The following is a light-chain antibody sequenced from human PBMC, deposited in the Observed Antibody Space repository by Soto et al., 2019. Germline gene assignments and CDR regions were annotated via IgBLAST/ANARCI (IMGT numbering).Light chain of an antibody. CDR3: SSYTTSSSYI. CDR1: SNDIGYYNY. V-gene: IGLV2-14*03. CDR2: DVS. J-gene: IGLJ2*01. Sequence: QSALTQPASVSGSPGQSVTVSCAGTSNDIGYYNYVSWYQQHPGKAPNLLIYDVSNRPSGVSDRISGTKSGNTASLTISGLQPEDEADYYCSSYTTSSSYIFGGGTQLTVL.